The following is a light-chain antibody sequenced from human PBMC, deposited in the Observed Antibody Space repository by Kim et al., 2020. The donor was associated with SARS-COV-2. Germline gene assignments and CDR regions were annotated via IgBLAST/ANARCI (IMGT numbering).Light chain of an antibody. V-gene: IGLV2-14*03. Sequence: GQSITISCTGTSTDIGDYDYVSWYQQHPGKAPRLMIDDVSKRPSGISNRFSGTKSGNTASLTISGLQAEDEADYHCSSYTSSNTWVFGGGTKLTVL. CDR3: SSYTSSNTWV. J-gene: IGLJ3*02. CDR1: STDIGDYDY. CDR2: DVS.